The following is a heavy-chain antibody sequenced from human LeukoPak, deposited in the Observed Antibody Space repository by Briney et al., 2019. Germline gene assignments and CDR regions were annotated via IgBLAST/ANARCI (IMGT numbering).Heavy chain of an antibody. Sequence: ASVKVSCKASGYTFTSYGISWVRQAPGQGLEWMGWISDYNGNTNYAQKLQGRVTMTTDTSTSTAYMELRSLRSDDTAVYYCARLASGGYLNYFDYWGQGTLVTVSS. V-gene: IGHV1-18*01. CDR2: ISDYNGNT. CDR3: ARLASGGYLNYFDY. CDR1: GYTFTSYG. J-gene: IGHJ4*02. D-gene: IGHD2-15*01.